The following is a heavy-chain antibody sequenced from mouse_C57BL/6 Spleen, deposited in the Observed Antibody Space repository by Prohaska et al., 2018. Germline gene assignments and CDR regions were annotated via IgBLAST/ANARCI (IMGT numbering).Heavy chain of an antibody. CDR1: GFTFSGFW. CDR2: INSDGSEI. CDR3: MRYGSSYWYFDV. Sequence: EVQLLETGGGLVQPGGSRGLSCEGSGFTFSGFWMSWVRQTPGTTLEWIGDINSDGSEINYAPSIKDRFTIFRDNDKSTLYLQMSNVRSEDTATYFWMRYGSSYWYFDVWGTGTTVTVSS. D-gene: IGHD1-1*01. V-gene: IGHV11-2*01. J-gene: IGHJ1*03.